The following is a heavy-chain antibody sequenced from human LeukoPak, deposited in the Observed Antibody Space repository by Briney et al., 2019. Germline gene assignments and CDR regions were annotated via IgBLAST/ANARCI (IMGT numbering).Heavy chain of an antibody. Sequence: KPSETLSRTCTVSGGSISSYYWSWIRQPPGKGLEWIGYIYYSGSTNYNPSLKSRVTIPVNTSKNQFSLKLSSVTAADTAVYYCARQSLTGRTLYYYGMDVWGKGATVTVSS. D-gene: IGHD7-27*01. CDR2: IYYSGST. CDR3: ARQSLTGRTLYYYGMDV. CDR1: GGSISSYY. V-gene: IGHV4-59*08. J-gene: IGHJ6*04.